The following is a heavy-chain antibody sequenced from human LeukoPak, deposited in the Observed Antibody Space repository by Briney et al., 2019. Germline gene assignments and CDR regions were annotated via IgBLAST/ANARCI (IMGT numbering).Heavy chain of an antibody. D-gene: IGHD1-26*01. CDR1: GSTFSSYA. Sequence: SVKVSCKASGSTFSSYAISWVRQAPGQGLEWMGGIIPIFGTANYAQKFQGRVTITADESTSTAYMELSSLRSEDTAVYYCAREESDVWEPLDYWGQGTLVTVSS. V-gene: IGHV1-69*01. CDR3: AREESDVWEPLDY. J-gene: IGHJ4*02. CDR2: IIPIFGTA.